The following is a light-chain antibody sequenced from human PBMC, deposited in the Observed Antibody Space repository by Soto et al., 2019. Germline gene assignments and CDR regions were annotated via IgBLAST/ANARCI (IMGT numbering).Light chain of an antibody. J-gene: IGKJ1*01. Sequence: DIQMTQSPSPLSASVGDRVDITCRTSQSVSSYLNWYQAKPGKAPKLLIYDASTLESGVPSRFSGSGSETEFTLSISSLKPDDFATYHCQQYADNPTFGQGTTVEVK. V-gene: IGKV1-5*01. CDR3: QQYADNPT. CDR1: QSVSSY. CDR2: DAS.